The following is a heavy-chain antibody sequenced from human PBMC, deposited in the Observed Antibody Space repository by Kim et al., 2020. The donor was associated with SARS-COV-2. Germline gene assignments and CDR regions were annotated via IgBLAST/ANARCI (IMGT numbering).Heavy chain of an antibody. CDR3: ERDSAMVRDNYGMDV. Sequence: GGSLRLSCAASGFTFSSYSMNWVRQAPGKGLEWVSSISSSSSYIYYADSVKGRFTISRDNAKNSLYLQMNSLRAEDTAVYYCERDSAMVRDNYGMDVWGQGPTVTVSS. V-gene: IGHV3-21*01. CDR2: ISSSSSYI. D-gene: IGHD3-10*01. J-gene: IGHJ6*02. CDR1: GFTFSSYS.